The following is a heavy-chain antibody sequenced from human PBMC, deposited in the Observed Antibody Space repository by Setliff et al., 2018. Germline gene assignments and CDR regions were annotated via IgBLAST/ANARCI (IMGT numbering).Heavy chain of an antibody. CDR3: ARGGLAAAATH. Sequence: SETLSLTCAVSGASIRNNYYWGWIRQSPGTGLEWIGSIFYNGMAYYNPSLKSRVTMSVDTSKNQFSLNLTSVTAADTAVYYCARGGLAAAATHWGQGTLVTVSS. V-gene: IGHV4-38-2*01. CDR1: GASIRNNYY. CDR2: IFYNGMA. J-gene: IGHJ4*02. D-gene: IGHD6-13*01.